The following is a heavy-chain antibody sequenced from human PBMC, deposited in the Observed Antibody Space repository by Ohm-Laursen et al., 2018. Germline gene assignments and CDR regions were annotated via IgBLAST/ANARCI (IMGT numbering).Heavy chain of an antibody. CDR1: GFNFGAHN. Sequence: SLRLSCSASGFNFGAHNMDWVRQAPGKGLEWVALLWYDGSNKLYAESVKGRFTISRDTSKKTLYLQMSALSAEDTAVYYCARDRTVYGVGNGLDALDVWGQGTMVTVSS. D-gene: IGHD3-3*01. CDR2: LWYDGSNK. CDR3: ARDRTVYGVGNGLDALDV. J-gene: IGHJ3*01. V-gene: IGHV3-33*01.